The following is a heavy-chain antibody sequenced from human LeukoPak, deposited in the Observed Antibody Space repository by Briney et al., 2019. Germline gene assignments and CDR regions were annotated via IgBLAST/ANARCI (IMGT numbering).Heavy chain of an antibody. CDR3: ARDTGYIAVAAAIY. CDR2: INPNSGGT. CDR1: GYTFTGYY. V-gene: IGHV1-2*02. Sequence: ASVKVSCKASGYTFTGYYMHWVRQAPGQGLEWMGWINPNSGGTNYAQKFQGRVTMTRDTSISTAYMELSRLRSDDTAVYYCARDTGYIAVAAAIYWGQGTLVTVSS. D-gene: IGHD6-19*01. J-gene: IGHJ4*02.